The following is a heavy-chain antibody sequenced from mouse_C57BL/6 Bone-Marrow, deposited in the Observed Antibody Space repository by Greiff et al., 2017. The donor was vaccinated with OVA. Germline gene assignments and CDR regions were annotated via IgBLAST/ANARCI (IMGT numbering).Heavy chain of an antibody. Sequence: EVQGVESGGDLVKPGGSLKLSCAASGFTFSSYGLSWVRQTPDKRLEWVATISSGGSYTYYPDSVKGRFTIYRDNAKNTLYLQMSSLKSEDTAMYYCARPLRIAYWGQGTLVTVSA. J-gene: IGHJ3*01. CDR2: ISSGGSYT. V-gene: IGHV5-6*01. CDR1: GFTFSSYG. CDR3: ARPLRIAY.